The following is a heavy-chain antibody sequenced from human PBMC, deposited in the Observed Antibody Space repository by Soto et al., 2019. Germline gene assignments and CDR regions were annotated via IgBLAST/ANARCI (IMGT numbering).Heavy chain of an antibody. D-gene: IGHD6-13*01. V-gene: IGHV3-73*01. Sequence: PGGSLRLSCAASGFTFGGSAMHWVRQASGKGLEWVGHIRSKTNSYATAYAESVKGRFTISRDDSMNTAYLQMNSLRAEDAAVYYCAREGVIAAAGPWFDPWGQGTLVTVSS. CDR2: IRSKTNSYAT. CDR3: AREGVIAAAGPWFDP. CDR1: GFTFGGSA. J-gene: IGHJ5*02.